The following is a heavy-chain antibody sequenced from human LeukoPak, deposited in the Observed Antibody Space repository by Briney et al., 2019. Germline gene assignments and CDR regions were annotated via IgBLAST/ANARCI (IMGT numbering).Heavy chain of an antibody. D-gene: IGHD3-3*01. J-gene: IGHJ4*02. Sequence: PGGXLXLSCAASGFPFSSYSMNWVRQAPGKGLEGVSYISSSSSTIYYEDSVKGRFTISRDNAKNSLYLQMNSLRAEDTAVYYCARTDFDSDYWGQGTLVTVSS. CDR1: GFPFSSYS. V-gene: IGHV3-48*01. CDR3: ARTDFDSDY. CDR2: ISSSSSTI.